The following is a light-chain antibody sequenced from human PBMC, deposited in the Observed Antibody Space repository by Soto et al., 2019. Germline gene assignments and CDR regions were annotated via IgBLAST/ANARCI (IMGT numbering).Light chain of an antibody. CDR1: NSDLGTYNL. Sequence: QSLLTQPASVSGSPGQSITISCTGTNSDLGTYNLVSWYQQHPGKAPKLIICEVNKWPSGVPSRFSGSKSGNTASLTISGLQADDEADYYCCFYAGSVAYVFGTGTKVTVL. J-gene: IGLJ1*01. V-gene: IGLV2-23*02. CDR2: EVN. CDR3: CFYAGSVAYV.